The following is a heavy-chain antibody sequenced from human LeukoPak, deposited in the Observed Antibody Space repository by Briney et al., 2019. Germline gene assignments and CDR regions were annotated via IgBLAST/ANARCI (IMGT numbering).Heavy chain of an antibody. V-gene: IGHV4-39*07. J-gene: IGHJ4*02. D-gene: IGHD2-2*02. CDR1: GGSISSSSYY. Sequence: SETLSLTCTVSGGSISSSSYYWGWIRQPPGKGLEWIGSIYYSGSTYYNPSLKSRVTISVDTSKNQFSLKLSSVTAADTAVYYCARDWSPRVYPSANFDYWGQGTLVTVSS. CDR3: ARDWSPRVYPSANFDY. CDR2: IYYSGST.